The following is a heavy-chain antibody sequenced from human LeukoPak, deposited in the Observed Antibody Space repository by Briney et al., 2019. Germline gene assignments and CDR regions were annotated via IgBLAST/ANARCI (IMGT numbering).Heavy chain of an antibody. CDR1: GYTFTSYD. D-gene: IGHD3-10*01. CDR2: MNPNSGNT. Sequence: ASVKVSCKASGYTFTSYDINWVRQATGQGLEWMGWMNPNSGNTGYAQKFQGRVTMTRNTSISTAYMELSRLRSEDTAVYYWXRIXXXFGXLLGNYYYGMDVWGQGTTVTVSS. CDR3: XRIXXXFGXLLGNYYYGMDV. J-gene: IGHJ6*02. V-gene: IGHV1-8*01.